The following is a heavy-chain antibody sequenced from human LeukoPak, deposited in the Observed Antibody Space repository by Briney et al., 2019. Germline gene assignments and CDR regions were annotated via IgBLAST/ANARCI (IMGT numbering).Heavy chain of an antibody. CDR2: INPDSGGT. D-gene: IGHD2-15*01. Sequence: ASVKVSCKASGYTFTAYYMHWVRQAPGQGLEWMGWINPDSGGTSFAQKFQGRVTMTRDTSISTAYMELSSLRSDDTAVYYCARVEAIDYWGQGTLVTVPS. CDR3: ARVEAIDY. CDR1: GYTFTAYY. V-gene: IGHV1-2*02. J-gene: IGHJ4*02.